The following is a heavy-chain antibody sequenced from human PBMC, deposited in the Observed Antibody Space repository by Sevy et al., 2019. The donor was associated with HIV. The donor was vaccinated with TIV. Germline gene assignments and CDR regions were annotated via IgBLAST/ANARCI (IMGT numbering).Heavy chain of an antibody. D-gene: IGHD6-6*01. Sequence: GGSLRLSCAASGFTFSSYSMNWVRQAPGKGLEWVSYISSSSSTIYYADSVKGRFTISRDNAKNSLYRQMNSLRDEDTAVYYCARDWRAARPDGDYWGQGTLVTVSS. CDR3: ARDWRAARPDGDY. V-gene: IGHV3-48*02. CDR2: ISSSSSTI. J-gene: IGHJ4*02. CDR1: GFTFSSYS.